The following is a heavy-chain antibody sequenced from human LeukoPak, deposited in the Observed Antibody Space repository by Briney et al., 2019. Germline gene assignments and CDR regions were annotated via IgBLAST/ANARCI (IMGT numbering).Heavy chain of an antibody. CDR3: ARVRDSSGYQGFDY. Sequence: ASVKVSCKASGYTFTGYYMHWVRQAPGQGLEWMGRINSNSGGTNYAQKFQGRVTMTRDTSITTAYMELSRLRSDDTAVYYCARVRDSSGYQGFDYWGQGTLVTVSS. D-gene: IGHD3-22*01. V-gene: IGHV1-2*06. J-gene: IGHJ4*02. CDR2: INSNSGGT. CDR1: GYTFTGYY.